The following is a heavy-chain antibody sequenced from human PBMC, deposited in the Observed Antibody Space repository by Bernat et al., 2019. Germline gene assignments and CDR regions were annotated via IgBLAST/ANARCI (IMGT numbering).Heavy chain of an antibody. J-gene: IGHJ4*02. CDR1: GFTFSSYA. Sequence: QVQPVESGGGVVQPGRSLRLSCAASGFTFSSYAMHWVRQAPGKGLEWVAVISYDGSNKYYADSVKGRFTISRDNSKNTLYLQMNSLRAEDTAVYYCARTAKSSSWYVLDYWGQGTLVTVSS. D-gene: IGHD6-13*01. CDR3: ARTAKSSSWYVLDY. V-gene: IGHV3-30-3*01. CDR2: ISYDGSNK.